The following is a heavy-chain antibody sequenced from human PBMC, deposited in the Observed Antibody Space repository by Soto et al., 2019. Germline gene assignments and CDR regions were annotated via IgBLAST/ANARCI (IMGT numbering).Heavy chain of an antibody. J-gene: IGHJ6*02. CDR2: IGTAGDT. Sequence: RRSLRLSSAASGFTFNSKKKNWVRQATGKGLDLFSAIGTAGDTYYPGSVKGRFTISRENAKNSLYLQMNSLRAEDTAVYYCARGAYSSSSAHTYYYYGMDVWGQGTTVTVSS. CDR3: ARGAYSSSSAHTYYYYGMDV. V-gene: IGHV3-13*01. CDR1: GFTFNSKK. D-gene: IGHD6-6*01.